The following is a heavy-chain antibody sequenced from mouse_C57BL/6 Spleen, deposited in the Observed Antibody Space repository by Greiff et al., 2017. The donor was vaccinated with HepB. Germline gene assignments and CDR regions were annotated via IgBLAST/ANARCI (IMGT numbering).Heavy chain of an antibody. J-gene: IGHJ4*01. V-gene: IGHV5-15*01. CDR1: GFTFSDYG. Sequence: EVKLMESGGGLVQPGGSLKLSCAASGFTFSDYGMAWVRQAPRKGPEWVAFISNLAYSIYYADTVTGRFTISRENAKNTLYREMSSLRSEDTAMYYCARHGAQATSYAMDYWGQGTSVTVSS. CDR2: ISNLAYSI. CDR3: ARHGAQATSYAMDY. D-gene: IGHD3-2*02.